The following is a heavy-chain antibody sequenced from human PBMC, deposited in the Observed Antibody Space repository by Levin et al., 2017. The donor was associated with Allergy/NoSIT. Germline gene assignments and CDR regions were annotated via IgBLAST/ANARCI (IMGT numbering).Heavy chain of an antibody. V-gene: IGHV3-7*01. CDR1: GFTFSSYW. CDR2: IKQDGSEK. CDR3: AREETTVTTPYYYYYYMDV. D-gene: IGHD4-17*01. Sequence: GGSLRLSCAASGFTFSSYWMSWVRQAPGKGLEWVANIKQDGSEKYYVDSVKGRFTISRDNAKNSLYLQMNSLRAEDTAVYYCAREETTVTTPYYYYYYMDVWGKGTTVTVSS. J-gene: IGHJ6*03.